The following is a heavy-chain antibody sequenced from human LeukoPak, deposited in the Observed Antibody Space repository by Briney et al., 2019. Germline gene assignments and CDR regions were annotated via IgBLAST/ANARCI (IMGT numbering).Heavy chain of an antibody. CDR2: INPNSGST. Sequence: ASVKVSCKASGYTFTNYYIHWVRQAPGQGLEWMGIINPNSGSTIYTREFQGRVTMTRDTSTSTVYLELSSLRSEDTALYYCARGSAVDCSGGNCFSSGFDIWGQGTMVTVSS. V-gene: IGHV1-46*01. CDR3: ARGSAVDCSGGNCFSSGFDI. D-gene: IGHD2-15*01. CDR1: GYTFTNYY. J-gene: IGHJ3*02.